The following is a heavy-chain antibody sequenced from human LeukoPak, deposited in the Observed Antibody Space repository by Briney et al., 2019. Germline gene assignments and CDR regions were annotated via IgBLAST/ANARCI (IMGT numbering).Heavy chain of an antibody. V-gene: IGHV3-33*01. J-gene: IGHJ4*02. CDR1: GFTFSSYG. D-gene: IGHD2-2*01. CDR3: VGGYQDF. Sequence: PGRSLRLSCAASGFTFSSYGMHWVRQAPGQGPEWVAVIWNDGSNKYYADSVKGRFTIPRDNSKNTLYLQMNSLRAEDTTVYYCVGGYQDFWGQGTLVTVSS. CDR2: IWNDGSNK.